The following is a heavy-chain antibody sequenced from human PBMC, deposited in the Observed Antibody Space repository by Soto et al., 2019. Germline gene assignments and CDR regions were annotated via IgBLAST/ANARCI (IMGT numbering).Heavy chain of an antibody. J-gene: IGHJ4*02. CDR3: ARAKGARYCSGGSCYLDY. Sequence: QVQLVQSGAEVKKPGSSVKVSCKASGGTFSSYTISWVRQAPGQGLEWMGRIIPILGIANYAQKFQGRVTITADKSTSKAYMELSSLRSEDTAVYYCARAKGARYCSGGSCYLDYWGQGTLVTVSS. V-gene: IGHV1-69*02. CDR1: GGTFSSYT. CDR2: IIPILGIA. D-gene: IGHD2-15*01.